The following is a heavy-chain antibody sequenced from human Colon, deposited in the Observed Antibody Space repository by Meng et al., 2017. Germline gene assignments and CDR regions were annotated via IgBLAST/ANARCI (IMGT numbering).Heavy chain of an antibody. D-gene: IGHD2-2*01. V-gene: IGHV1-8*01. CDR3: ARTAMLDS. Sequence: QVQLVQSGAEVRKRGVSVKVTCKASGYTFTSSDINWGRQATGRELEWLGWMNPNNGNTGSAQKFQGRVSMTRDTSIGTAYMELSGLTSEDTAIYYPARTAMLDSWGQGTLVTVSS. CDR2: MNPNNGNT. J-gene: IGHJ5*01. CDR1: GYTFTSSD.